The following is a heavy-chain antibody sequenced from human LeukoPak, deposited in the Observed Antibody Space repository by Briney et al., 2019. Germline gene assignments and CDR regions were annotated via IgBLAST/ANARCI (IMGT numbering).Heavy chain of an antibody. CDR3: ARDPAYGGNPGFDY. CDR2: IYYSGST. J-gene: IGHJ4*02. Sequence: SETLSLTCTVSGGSISSGDYYWSWIRQPPGKGLEWIGYIYYSGSTYYNPSLKSRVTMSVDTSKNQFSLKLSSVTAADTAVYYCARDPAYGGNPGFDYWGQGTLVTVSS. CDR1: GGSISSGDYY. D-gene: IGHD4-23*01. V-gene: IGHV4-30-4*08.